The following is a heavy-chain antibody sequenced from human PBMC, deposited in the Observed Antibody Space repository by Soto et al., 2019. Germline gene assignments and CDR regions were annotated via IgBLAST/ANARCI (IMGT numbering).Heavy chain of an antibody. CDR1: GGTFSSYA. V-gene: IGHV1-69*13. Sequence: SVKVSCKASGGTFSSYAISWVRQAPGQGLEWMGGIIPIFGTANYAQKFQGRVTITADESTSTAYMELSSLRSEDTAVYYCARDMYPYYYDSSGYYSKLNWFDPWGQGTLVTVSS. CDR2: IIPIFGTA. D-gene: IGHD3-22*01. J-gene: IGHJ5*02. CDR3: ARDMYPYYYDSSGYYSKLNWFDP.